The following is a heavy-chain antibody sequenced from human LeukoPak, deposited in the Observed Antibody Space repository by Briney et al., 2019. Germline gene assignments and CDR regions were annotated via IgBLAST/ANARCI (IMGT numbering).Heavy chain of an antibody. CDR3: ARTRGDTSAYHPLDP. D-gene: IGHD3-22*01. CDR2: IYYSGST. V-gene: IGHV4-59*08. J-gene: IGHJ5*02. Sequence: SETLSLTCTVSGGSISSYYWSWIRQPPGEGLEWIGYIYYSGSTNYNPSLKSRVTISVDTSKNQFSLKLSSVTAADTAVYYCARTRGDTSAYHPLDPWGQGMLVTVSS. CDR1: GGSISSYY.